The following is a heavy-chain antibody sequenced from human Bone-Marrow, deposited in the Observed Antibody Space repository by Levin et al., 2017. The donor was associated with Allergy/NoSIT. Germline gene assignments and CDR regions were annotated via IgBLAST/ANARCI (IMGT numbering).Heavy chain of an antibody. CDR1: GFMFGHYA. Sequence: GGSLRLSCAASGFMFGHYAMHWVRHPPGRGLEWVSLISWDGGSVDYADSVKGRFTISRDNTKNSLYLQMNSMGADDSALYYCARDSRALGGVESLDFWGRGTLVTVSS. CDR2: ISWDGGSV. J-gene: IGHJ4*02. D-gene: IGHD1-26*01. V-gene: IGHV3-43D*04. CDR3: ARDSRALGGVESLDF.